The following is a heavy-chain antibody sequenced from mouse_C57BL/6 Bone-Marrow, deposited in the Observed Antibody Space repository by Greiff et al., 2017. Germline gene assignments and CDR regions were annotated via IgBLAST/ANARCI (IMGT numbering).Heavy chain of an antibody. CDR2: INPDYGTT. CDR1: GYSFTDYN. CDR3: AQVVDWCCDV. Sequence: EVQLQESGPELVKPGASVKISCKASGYSFTDYNMNWVKQSHGQSLEWIGVINPDYGTTSYNQKFKGKATLTVDQSSSTAYMQLNSLTSEDSAVYYCAQVVDWCCDVWGTGTTVTVSS. J-gene: IGHJ1*03. V-gene: IGHV1-39*01. D-gene: IGHD1-1*01.